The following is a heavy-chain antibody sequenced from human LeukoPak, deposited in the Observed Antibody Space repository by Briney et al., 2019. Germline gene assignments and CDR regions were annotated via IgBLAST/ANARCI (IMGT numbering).Heavy chain of an antibody. CDR1: GGSISSYY. J-gene: IGHJ4*02. CDR3: ARQSYGDYVDY. Sequence: ETLSLTCSVSGGSISSYYWSWFRQPPGKGLEWIGYIYYRGSTSYNPSLKSRVTILVDTSKNQFSLKLSSVTAADTAVYYCARQSYGDYVDYWGQGTLVTVSS. D-gene: IGHD4-17*01. V-gene: IGHV4-59*08. CDR2: IYYRGST.